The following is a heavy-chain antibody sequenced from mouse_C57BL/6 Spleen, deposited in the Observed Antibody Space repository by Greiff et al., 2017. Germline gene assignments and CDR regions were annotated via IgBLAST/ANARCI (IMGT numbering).Heavy chain of an antibody. J-gene: IGHJ1*03. Sequence: QVQLQQSGAELVKPGASVKISCKASGYAFSSYWMNWVKQRPGKGLEWIGQIYPGDGDTNYNGKFKGKATLTADKSSSTAYMQLSSLTSEDSAVYFCAITGSSPYWYFDVWGTGTTVTVSS. CDR2: IYPGDGDT. D-gene: IGHD1-1*01. V-gene: IGHV1-80*01. CDR1: GYAFSSYW. CDR3: AITGSSPYWYFDV.